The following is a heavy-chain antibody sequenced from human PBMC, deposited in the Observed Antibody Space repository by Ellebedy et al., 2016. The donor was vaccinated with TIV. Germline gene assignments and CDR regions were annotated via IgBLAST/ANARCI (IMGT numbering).Heavy chain of an antibody. J-gene: IGHJ4*02. Sequence: ASVKVSXXVSGYSLTGLSIHWVRQAPGKGPEWMGSFDPENREPIYTQRFQDRLTLTEDTSTDTSYMELSSLRSEDSAMYYCSTDGLHYWGQGTLVTVSS. D-gene: IGHD2-21*02. CDR1: GYSLTGLS. V-gene: IGHV1-24*01. CDR2: FDPENREP. CDR3: STDGLHY.